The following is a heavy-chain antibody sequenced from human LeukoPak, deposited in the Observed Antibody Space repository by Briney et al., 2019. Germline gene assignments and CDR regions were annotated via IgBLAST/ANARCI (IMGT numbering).Heavy chain of an antibody. Sequence: GGSLRLSCAASGFTFGTYWMHWVRQAPGKGLVWVSRINGDGSSTSYADSVKGRFTISRDNAKNTVYLQMDSLRADDTAVYYFERGYSGVYRIDYWGRGTLATVS. V-gene: IGHV3-74*01. J-gene: IGHJ4*02. CDR1: GFTFGTYW. CDR2: INGDGSST. CDR3: ERGYSGVYRIDY. D-gene: IGHD5-12*01.